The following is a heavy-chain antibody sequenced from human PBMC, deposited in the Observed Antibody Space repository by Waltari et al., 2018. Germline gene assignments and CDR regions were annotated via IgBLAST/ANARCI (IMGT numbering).Heavy chain of an antibody. CDR3: ATSITGTTVHYYYGMDV. CDR2: IKQDGSEK. V-gene: IGHV3-7*01. D-gene: IGHD1-7*01. Sequence: EVQLVESGGGLVQPGGSLRLSCAASGFTFSSYWMSWVRQAQGKGLEWVANIKQDGSEKYYVDSVKGRFTISRDNAKNSLYLQMNSLRAEDTAVYYCATSITGTTVHYYYGMDVWGQGTTVTVSS. CDR1: GFTFSSYW. J-gene: IGHJ6*02.